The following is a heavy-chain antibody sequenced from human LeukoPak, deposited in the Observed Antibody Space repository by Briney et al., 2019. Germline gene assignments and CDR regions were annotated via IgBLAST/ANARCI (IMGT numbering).Heavy chain of an antibody. CDR2: IHYTGST. CDR1: GGSISSGDYY. V-gene: IGHV4-30-4*01. Sequence: PSQTLSLTCTVSGGSISSGDYYWSWIRQPPGKGLEWIGYIHYTGSTYYNPSLKSRLTISVDTSKNQFSLKLSSVTAADTAVYYCARVSSSSTYYFDYWGQGTLVTVSS. D-gene: IGHD6-6*01. CDR3: ARVSSSSTYYFDY. J-gene: IGHJ4*02.